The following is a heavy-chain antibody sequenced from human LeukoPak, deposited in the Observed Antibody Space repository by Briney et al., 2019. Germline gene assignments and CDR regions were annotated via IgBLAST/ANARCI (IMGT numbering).Heavy chain of an antibody. D-gene: IGHD6-13*01. CDR3: ARGHKQQLVPDY. Sequence: GGSLRLSCAASGFTFSSYGMHWVRQAPGKGLEWVAFIRYDGSNKYYADSVKGRFTISRDNAKNSLYLQMNSLRAEDTAVYYCARGHKQQLVPDYWGQGTLVTVSS. CDR1: GFTFSSYG. CDR2: IRYDGSNK. J-gene: IGHJ4*02. V-gene: IGHV3-30*02.